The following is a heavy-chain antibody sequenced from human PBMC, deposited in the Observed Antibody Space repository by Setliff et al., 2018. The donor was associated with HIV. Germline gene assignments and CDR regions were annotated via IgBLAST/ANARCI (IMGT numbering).Heavy chain of an antibody. V-gene: IGHV4-39*01. CDR3: ARHSGSGYYLFDP. CDR1: GDSISSTTFY. CDR2: INYSGTT. D-gene: IGHD3-22*01. J-gene: IGHJ5*02. Sequence: SETLSLTCTVSGDSISSTTFYWVWIRQPPGKGLEWIGIINYSGTTYYNPSLKSRVTISVATSKNQFSLRLSSVTAADTAVYYCARHSGSGYYLFDPRGQGTRVTVSS.